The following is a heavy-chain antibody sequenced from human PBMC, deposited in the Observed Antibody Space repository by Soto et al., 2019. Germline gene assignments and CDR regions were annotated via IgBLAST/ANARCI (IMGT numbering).Heavy chain of an antibody. V-gene: IGHV4-31*03. CDR2: NYYSGIT. J-gene: IGHJ6*02. CDR1: GGSISSGGYY. CDR3: ARGSSIAGLYYGMDV. Sequence: QVQLQESGPGLVKPSQTLSLTCTVSGGSISSGGYYWTWFRQHPGKGLEWIGYNYYSGITYYNPSLKSRVTISLDTSKNQFSLKLSSVTAADTAVYYCARGSSIAGLYYGMDVWGQGTTVTVSS. D-gene: IGHD6-6*01.